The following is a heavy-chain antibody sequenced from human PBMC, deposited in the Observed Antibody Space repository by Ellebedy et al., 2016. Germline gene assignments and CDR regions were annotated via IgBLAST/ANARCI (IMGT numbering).Heavy chain of an antibody. J-gene: IGHJ4*02. V-gene: IGHV3-23*01. D-gene: IGHD7-27*01. CDR1: GFTFSICG. CDR2: ITGSSSNT. CDR3: VKCGEDCLNFYFDF. Sequence: GGSLRLXCAASGFTFSICGMAWVRQAPGKGLEYVSGITGSSSNTYYADSVKGRFTISRDNSKSTLYLQMNSLRAEDTAVYYCVKCGEDCLNFYFDFWGQGSLVTVSS.